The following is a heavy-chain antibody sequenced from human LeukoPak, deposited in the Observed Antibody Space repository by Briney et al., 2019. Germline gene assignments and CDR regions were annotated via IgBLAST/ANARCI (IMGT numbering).Heavy chain of an antibody. CDR2: INTDGSST. CDR3: ARDLIAAAADNAFDI. V-gene: IGHV3-74*01. Sequence: GGSLRLSCAASGFTFSSYWMHWVRQAPGKGLVWVSRINTDGSSTSYADSVKGRFTISRDNAKNSLSLQMNSLRAEDTAVYYCARDLIAAAADNAFDIWGQGTMVTVSS. CDR1: GFTFSSYW. D-gene: IGHD6-13*01. J-gene: IGHJ3*02.